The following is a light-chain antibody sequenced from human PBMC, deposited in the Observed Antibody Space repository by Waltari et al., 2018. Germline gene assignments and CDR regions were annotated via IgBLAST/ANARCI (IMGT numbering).Light chain of an antibody. CDR2: GAS. V-gene: IGKV3-20*01. CDR1: QRLTNDY. Sequence: VLTQSPGTLSLSPGERATLSCRASQRLTNDYLAWYQQKPGQAPRLLIYGASSRAAGIPDRFSGSGSGTDFALTISRLEPEDSAVYYCQQYGSSILYTFGQGTKLEIQ. CDR3: QQYGSSILYT. J-gene: IGKJ2*01.